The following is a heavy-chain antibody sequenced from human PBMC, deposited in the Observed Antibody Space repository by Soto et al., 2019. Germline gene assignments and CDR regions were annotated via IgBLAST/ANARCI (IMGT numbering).Heavy chain of an antibody. CDR1: GFSLTTRPVG. D-gene: IGHD1-1*01. CDR2: IYWDDDK. CDR3: AHRQLYNGAWNEGTFDY. Sequence: QITLKESGPTLVKPTQTLTLTCTFSGFSLTTRPVGVGWIRQPPGQALEWVALIYWDDDKRYNPSLKTRVTLTQDTSQNQVVLTMTTMDPVDTATYYCAHRQLYNGAWNEGTFDYWGQGALVTVSS. J-gene: IGHJ4*02. V-gene: IGHV2-5*02.